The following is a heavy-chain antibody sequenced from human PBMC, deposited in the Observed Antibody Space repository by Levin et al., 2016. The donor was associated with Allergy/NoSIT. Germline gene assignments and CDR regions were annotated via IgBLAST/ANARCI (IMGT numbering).Heavy chain of an antibody. Sequence: WIRQPPGKGLEWVSGINWNGGSTGYADSVKGRFTISRDNAKNSLYLQMNSLRAEDTAVYYCAKGEEADYWGQGTLVTVSS. CDR2: INWNGGST. V-gene: IGHV3-20*03. D-gene: IGHD1-26*01. CDR3: AKGEEADY. J-gene: IGHJ4*02.